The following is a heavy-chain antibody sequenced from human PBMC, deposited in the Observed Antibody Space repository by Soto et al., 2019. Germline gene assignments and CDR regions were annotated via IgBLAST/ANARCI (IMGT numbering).Heavy chain of an antibody. CDR2: IYHTGST. D-gene: IGHD2-21*02. J-gene: IGHJ5*02. CDR1: GASISIGAYS. Sequence: QLQLQESGSGLVKPSQTLSLTCAVSGASISIGAYSWNWIRQPPGKGVEWIGYIYHTGSTYYNPSRQSRVTISVGRYQNQVSLTLNSATAADTALYYCARGRLTYGAGDCSWFDPWGQGTLVTVSS. CDR3: ARGRLTYGAGDCSWFDP. V-gene: IGHV4-30-2*01.